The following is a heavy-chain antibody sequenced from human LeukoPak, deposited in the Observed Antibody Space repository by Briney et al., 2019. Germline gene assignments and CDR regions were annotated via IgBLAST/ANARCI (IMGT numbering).Heavy chain of an antibody. J-gene: IGHJ4*02. V-gene: IGHV3-23*01. CDR3: ARVTFFGGSYPFDY. CDR2: ISGSGGST. D-gene: IGHD1-26*01. Sequence: PGGSLRLSCAASGFTFSSYGMSWVRQTPGKGLDWVSSISGSGGSTYYADSVKGRFTISRDNSKNTLYLQMNSLRAEDTAVYYCARVTFFGGSYPFDYWGQGTLVTVSS. CDR1: GFTFSSYG.